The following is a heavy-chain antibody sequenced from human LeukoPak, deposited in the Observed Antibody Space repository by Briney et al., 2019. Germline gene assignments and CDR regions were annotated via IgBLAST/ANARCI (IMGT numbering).Heavy chain of an antibody. CDR3: ARGSYYGDYEFDY. V-gene: IGHV3-74*01. D-gene: IGHD4-17*01. CDR1: GFTFSRYW. Sequence: GGSLRLSCAASGFTFSRYWMHWVRQAPGKGLVWVSDINSDGSGTSYADSVKGRFTISRDNAKNTLYLQMNSLRAEDTAVYYCARGSYYGDYEFDYWGQGTLVTVSS. CDR2: INSDGSGT. J-gene: IGHJ4*02.